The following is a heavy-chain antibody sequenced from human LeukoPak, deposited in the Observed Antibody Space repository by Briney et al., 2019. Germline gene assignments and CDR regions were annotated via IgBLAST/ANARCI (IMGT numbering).Heavy chain of an antibody. J-gene: IGHJ3*02. Sequence: QSGGSLRLSCAASGFIFSSFWMGWVRQAPGKGLEWVSVIYSGGSTYYADSVKGRFTISRDNSKNTLYLQMNSLRAEDTAVYYYARGDFWYLPNAFDIWGQGTMVTVSS. CDR2: IYSGGST. V-gene: IGHV3-66*01. D-gene: IGHD3-3*01. CDR3: ARGDFWYLPNAFDI. CDR1: GFIFSSFW.